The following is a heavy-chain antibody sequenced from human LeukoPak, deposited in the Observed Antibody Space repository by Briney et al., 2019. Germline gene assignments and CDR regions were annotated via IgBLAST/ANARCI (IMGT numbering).Heavy chain of an antibody. CDR1: GFTFSTYA. J-gene: IGHJ3*02. CDR2: ISYDGSSK. CDR3: ARDYHYNSSEYAFDI. V-gene: IGHV3-30*04. D-gene: IGHD3-22*01. Sequence: GGSLRLSCAASGFTFSTYAMHWVRQAPGKGLEWVAVISYDGSSKYYADSVKGRFTISRDNAKNSLYLQMNSLRAEDTAVYYCARDYHYNSSEYAFDIWGQGTMVTVSS.